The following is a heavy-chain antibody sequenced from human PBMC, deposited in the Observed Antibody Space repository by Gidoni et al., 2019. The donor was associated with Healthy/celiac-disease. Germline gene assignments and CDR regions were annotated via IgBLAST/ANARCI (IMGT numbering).Heavy chain of an antibody. V-gene: IGHV4-4*07. Sequence: QVQLQESGPGLVQPSETLSLTCTVSGGSISSYYWSWIRQPAGKGLEWIGRIYTSGSTNYNPSLKSRVTMSVDTSKNQFSLKLSSVTAADTAVYYCARGGGSGALSYYFDYWGQGTLVTVSS. CDR2: IYTSGST. D-gene: IGHD3-10*01. J-gene: IGHJ4*02. CDR3: ARGGGSGALSYYFDY. CDR1: GGSISSYY.